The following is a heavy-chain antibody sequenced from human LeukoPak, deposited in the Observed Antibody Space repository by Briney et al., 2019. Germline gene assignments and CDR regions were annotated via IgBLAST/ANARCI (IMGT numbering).Heavy chain of an antibody. Sequence: GGSLRLSCAASGFTFSRNAMNWVRQAPGKGLEWVAAISGNGLGTYYADSVKGRFNISRDNSRNTLYLHMNSLRTEDTAFYYCAKDANFLRSSGYLIPIDFWGQGTLVTVSS. D-gene: IGHD3-22*01. CDR1: GFTFSRNA. V-gene: IGHV3-23*01. J-gene: IGHJ4*02. CDR2: ISGNGLGT. CDR3: AKDANFLRSSGYLIPIDF.